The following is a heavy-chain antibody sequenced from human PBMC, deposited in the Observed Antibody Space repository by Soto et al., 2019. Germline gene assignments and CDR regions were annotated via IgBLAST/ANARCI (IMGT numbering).Heavy chain of an antibody. CDR1: GGSFSAYY. D-gene: IGHD2-15*01. CDR2: IDHSGST. Sequence: QVQLQQWGAGLLKPSETLSLTCAVNGGSFSAYYWTWIRQPPGRGLEWIGEIDHSGSTNYNPSLESRVTRAIDPAKHRFSLNVTSVTAADTAVYYCVRGLRYSGMDVWGQGTTVTVS. J-gene: IGHJ6*02. V-gene: IGHV4-34*01. CDR3: VRGLRYSGMDV.